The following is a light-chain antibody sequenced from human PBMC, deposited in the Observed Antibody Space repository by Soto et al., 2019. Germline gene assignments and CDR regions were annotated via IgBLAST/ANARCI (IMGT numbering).Light chain of an antibody. J-gene: IGKJ3*01. CDR1: QYICDS. Sequence: DIQMTQSPSSLSASVGDRVTITCRASQYICDSLNWYQRKPGKAPRLLIYAASTLQSGVPSRFSGSGSGTYFTLTISNLQPEDFATYYWQQSYTTPLFTFGPGAKVDIK. CDR2: AAS. V-gene: IGKV1-39*01. CDR3: QQSYTTPLFT.